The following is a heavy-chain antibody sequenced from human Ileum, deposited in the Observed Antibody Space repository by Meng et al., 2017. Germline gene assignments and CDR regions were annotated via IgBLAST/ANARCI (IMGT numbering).Heavy chain of an antibody. CDR2: IYYGGST. CDR1: SGSFTNNNYY. J-gene: IGHJ4*02. CDR3: ARRAHYGDPPR. V-gene: IGHV4-39*01. Sequence: QLRLQESGPGLVKPSETLSLTCSVSSGSFTNNNYYWVWIRRPPGKGREWIGSIYYGGSTYYNPSLKSRVTISVDTSTNQFSLKLISVTAADTAVYYCARRAHYGDPPRWGQGTLVTVSS. D-gene: IGHD4-17*01.